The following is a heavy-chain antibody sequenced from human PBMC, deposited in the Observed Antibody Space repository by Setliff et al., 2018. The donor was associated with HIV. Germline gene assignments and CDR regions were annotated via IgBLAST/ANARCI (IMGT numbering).Heavy chain of an antibody. D-gene: IGHD3-10*01. V-gene: IGHV4-39*07. J-gene: IGHJ5*02. Sequence: SETLSLTCSVSGGSIISSSYYWGWIRQSPRKRLEWIGELNDSGSTNYSPSLKSRVTISVDTSKNQFSLKLSAATAADTAVYYCASQGVRGAYTWFDPWGQGTRVTVSS. CDR1: GGSIISSSYY. CDR2: LNDSGST. CDR3: ASQGVRGAYTWFDP.